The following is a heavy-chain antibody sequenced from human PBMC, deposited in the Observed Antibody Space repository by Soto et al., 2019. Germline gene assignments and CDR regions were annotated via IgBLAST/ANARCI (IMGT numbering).Heavy chain of an antibody. D-gene: IGHD6-13*01. Sequence: SETLSLTCTVSGGSISTGSYYWGWIRQPPGKGPEWIGNIYYSGKTYYNPSLNSRVTISMDASKNQFSLRLNSVTVADTAVYYCARCSVAAPVGGVFYWGQGKQVTVSS. J-gene: IGHJ4*02. CDR2: IYYSGKT. CDR3: ARCSVAAPVGGVFY. V-gene: IGHV4-39*01. CDR1: GGSISTGSYY.